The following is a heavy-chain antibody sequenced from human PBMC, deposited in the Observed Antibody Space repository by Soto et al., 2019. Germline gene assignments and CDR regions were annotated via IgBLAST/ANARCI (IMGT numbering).Heavy chain of an antibody. V-gene: IGHV3-21*01. Sequence: EVQLVESGGGLVKPGGSLRLSCAASGFTFSSYSMNWVRQAPGKGLEWVSSISSSSSYIYYADSVKGRFTISRDNAKNSLYLQMNSLRAEDTAVYYCARDDLFCSGGSCYFYYWGQGTLVTVSS. CDR1: GFTFSSYS. J-gene: IGHJ4*02. CDR3: ARDDLFCSGGSCYFYY. D-gene: IGHD2-15*01. CDR2: ISSSSSYI.